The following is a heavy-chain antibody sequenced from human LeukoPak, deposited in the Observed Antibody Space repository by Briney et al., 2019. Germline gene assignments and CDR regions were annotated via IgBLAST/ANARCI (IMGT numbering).Heavy chain of an antibody. Sequence: SVKVSCKGSGYTFTGYYIHWVRQAPGQGLEWMGRINPYNGGTNYVQKFQGRVTLTRDTSISTAYMELSSLTSDDTAMYYFARLLGCNSISCYSYFDSWGQGTLVTVSS. V-gene: IGHV1-2*06. CDR3: ARLLGCNSISCYSYFDS. D-gene: IGHD2-2*01. J-gene: IGHJ4*02. CDR2: INPYNGGT. CDR1: GYTFTGYY.